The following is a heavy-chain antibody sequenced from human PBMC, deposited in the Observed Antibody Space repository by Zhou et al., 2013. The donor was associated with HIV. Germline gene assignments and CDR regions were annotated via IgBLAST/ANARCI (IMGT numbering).Heavy chain of an antibody. CDR1: GYTLANLA. CDR2: FDPEDVMT. Sequence: QVQLLQSGAEVKPPGASVKVSCKVVGYTLANLAIHWVRQPPGQGLEWMGGFDPEDVMTVYAQKFEGRVTLTQDASSDTAYMSMSGLTSDDTAVYYCATIPHLTGSTVDMTAIGGGDYWGRGTPVT. J-gene: IGHJ4*02. D-gene: IGHD3-16*01. V-gene: IGHV1-24*01. CDR3: ATIPHLTGSTVDMTAIGGGDY.